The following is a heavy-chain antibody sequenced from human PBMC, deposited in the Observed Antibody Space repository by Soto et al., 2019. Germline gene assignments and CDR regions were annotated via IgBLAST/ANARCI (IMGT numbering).Heavy chain of an antibody. CDR1: RGTFSSYA. CDR2: IIPIFGTA. J-gene: IGHJ4*02. Sequence: SVKVSCKASRGTFSSYAMSWVRQAPEQGLEWMGGIIPIFGTANYAQKFQGRVTITADESTSTAYMELSSLRYEDTAVYYCARGLSGLAAANDYWGQGTLVTVSS. D-gene: IGHD6-13*01. V-gene: IGHV1-69*13. CDR3: ARGLSGLAAANDY.